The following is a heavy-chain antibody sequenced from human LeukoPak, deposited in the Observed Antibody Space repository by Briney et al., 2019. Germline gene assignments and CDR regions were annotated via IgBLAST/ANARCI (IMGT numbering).Heavy chain of an antibody. D-gene: IGHD6-6*01. V-gene: IGHV1-69*05. CDR3: SSRGGSTSSLDS. J-gene: IGHJ4*02. CDR1: RGTFSNLA. Sequence: SVKVSCKASRGTFSNLAFSWVRHAPGQGLEWMGGIIPAFGTPSYPQRFHGGVTISTDESTSSVYMELSGLRSEDTAVYYCSSRGGSTSSLDSWGQGTLV. CDR2: IIPAFGTP.